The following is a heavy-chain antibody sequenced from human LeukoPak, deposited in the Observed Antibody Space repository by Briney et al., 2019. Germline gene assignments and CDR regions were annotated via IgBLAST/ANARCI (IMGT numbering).Heavy chain of an antibody. CDR1: GGSISSYY. J-gene: IGHJ4*02. V-gene: IGHV4-59*12. CDR3: ARGDTVAARPGRFDS. D-gene: IGHD6-6*01. CDR2: IYYSGST. Sequence: SETLSLTCTVSGGSISSYYWSWIRQPPGKGLEWIGYIYYSGSTNYNPSLKSRVTISVDTSKNQFSLKLSSVTAADTAVYYCARGDTVAARPGRFDSWGQGTLVTVSS.